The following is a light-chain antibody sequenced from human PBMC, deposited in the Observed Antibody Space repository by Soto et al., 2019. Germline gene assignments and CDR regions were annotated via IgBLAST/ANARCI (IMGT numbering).Light chain of an antibody. CDR1: QSISSY. J-gene: IGKJ3*01. CDR2: AAS. CDR3: HQSYSTLT. Sequence: DIQMTQSPSSLSASVGDRVTITCRASQSISSYLNWYQQKPGKAPKLLIYAASSLQSGVPSRYSGSGSGTDSTLTISSLQPEDFATYYCHQSYSTLTFGPGTKVDIK. V-gene: IGKV1-39*01.